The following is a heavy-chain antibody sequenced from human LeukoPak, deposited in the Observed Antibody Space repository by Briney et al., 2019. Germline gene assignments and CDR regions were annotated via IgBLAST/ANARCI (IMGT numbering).Heavy chain of an antibody. CDR1: GFTFSSYG. CDR2: ISGSGGST. Sequence: GGSLRLSCAASGFTFSSYGMGWVRQAPGKWLEWVSAISGSGGSTYYADSVKGRFTISRDNSKNTLYLQMNSLRAEDTAVYYCAKVGYYYALFDYWGQGTLVTVSS. CDR3: AKVGYYYALFDY. J-gene: IGHJ4*02. V-gene: IGHV3-23*01. D-gene: IGHD3-10*01.